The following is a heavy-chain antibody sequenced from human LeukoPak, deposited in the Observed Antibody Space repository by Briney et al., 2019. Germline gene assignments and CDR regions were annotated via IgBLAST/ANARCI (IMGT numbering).Heavy chain of an antibody. CDR3: ARDFYGDDGHHPFDY. Sequence: KPPETLSLTCSVSGGSISNYYWNWLRQPAGKGLEWIGRIYASGSTNYNPSLKSRVTISMDKSKNHFSLNLKSVTAADTAFYYCARDFYGDDGHHPFDYWGQGIQVTVSS. V-gene: IGHV4-4*07. D-gene: IGHD2/OR15-2a*01. CDR2: IYASGST. CDR1: GGSISNYY. J-gene: IGHJ4*02.